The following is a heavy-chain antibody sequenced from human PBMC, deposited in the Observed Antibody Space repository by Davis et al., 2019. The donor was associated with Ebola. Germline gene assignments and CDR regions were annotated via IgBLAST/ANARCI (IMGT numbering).Heavy chain of an antibody. Sequence: SVKVSCKASGGTFSSYAISWVRQAPGQGLEWMGGIIPIFGTANYAQKFQGRVTITADESTSTAYMELSSLRSEDTAMYYCARSRVPIVVVPIAEGDFDYWGQGTLVTVSS. CDR2: IIPIFGTA. J-gene: IGHJ4*02. D-gene: IGHD2-2*01. CDR3: ARSRVPIVVVPIAEGDFDY. V-gene: IGHV1-69*13. CDR1: GGTFSSYA.